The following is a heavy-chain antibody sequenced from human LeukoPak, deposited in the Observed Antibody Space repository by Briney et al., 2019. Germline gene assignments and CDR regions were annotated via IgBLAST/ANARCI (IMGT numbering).Heavy chain of an antibody. CDR1: GFTLDDYA. V-gene: IGHV3-9*03. Sequence: GRSLRLSCAASGFTLDDYAMHSVRHAPGKGLEWVSGISWNSGSLVSADPVKGRFTISRDNANNSLYLHINSLSAQDMAFYYCAKHKWPSGIALALGPSDYWGQGTLVTVTS. CDR2: ISWNSGSL. J-gene: IGHJ4*02. D-gene: IGHD6-19*01. CDR3: AKHKWPSGIALALGPSDY.